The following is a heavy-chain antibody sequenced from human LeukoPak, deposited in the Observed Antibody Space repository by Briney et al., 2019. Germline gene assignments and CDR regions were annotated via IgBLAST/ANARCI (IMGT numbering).Heavy chain of an antibody. CDR3: AHRSSSGWYKSDYSDY. Sequence: GGSLRLSCAASGFTFSSYAMSWVRQAPGKGLEWVSVISGSGGSTYYADSVKGRFTISRDNSKNTLYLQMNSLRAEDTAVYYCAHRSSSGWYKSDYSDYWGQGTLVTVSS. V-gene: IGHV3-23*01. CDR2: ISGSGGST. CDR1: GFTFSSYA. D-gene: IGHD6-19*01. J-gene: IGHJ4*02.